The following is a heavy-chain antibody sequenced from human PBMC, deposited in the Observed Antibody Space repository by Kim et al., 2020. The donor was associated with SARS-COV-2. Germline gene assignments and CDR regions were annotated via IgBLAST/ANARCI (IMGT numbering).Heavy chain of an antibody. D-gene: IGHD2-2*01. J-gene: IGHJ4*02. CDR3: ARPEYCSSTSCYANFDY. V-gene: IGHV1-69*13. CDR1: GGTFSSYA. CDR2: IIPIFGTA. Sequence: SVKVSCKASGGTFSSYAISWVRQAPGQGLEWMGGIIPIFGTANYAQKFQGRVTITADESTSTAYMELSSLRSEDTAVYYCARPEYCSSTSCYANFDYWGQGTLVTVSS.